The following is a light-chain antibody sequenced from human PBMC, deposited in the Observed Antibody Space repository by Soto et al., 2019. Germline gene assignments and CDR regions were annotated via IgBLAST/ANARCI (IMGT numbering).Light chain of an antibody. Sequence: EIVLTQSPGTLSLSPGERATLSCRASQSVSSSFLAWYQQKPGQAPRLLIYGASTRATGIADRFSGSGSGTDFPLTISRLEREDFAVYYCQQYDSSPWTFGQGTKVEIK. V-gene: IGKV3-20*01. CDR2: GAS. CDR3: QQYDSSPWT. CDR1: QSVSSSF. J-gene: IGKJ1*01.